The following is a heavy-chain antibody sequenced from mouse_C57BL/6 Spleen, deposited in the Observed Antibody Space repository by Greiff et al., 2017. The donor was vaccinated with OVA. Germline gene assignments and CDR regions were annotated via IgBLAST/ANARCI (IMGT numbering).Heavy chain of an antibody. V-gene: IGHV1-54*01. J-gene: IGHJ2*01. Sequence: VQLQQSGAELVRPGTSVKVSCKASGYAFTNYLIEWVKQRPGQGLEWIGVINPGSGGTNYNEKFKGKATLTADKSSSTAYMQLSSLTSEDSAVYFCARELDSSGPYCDYWGQGTTLTVSS. D-gene: IGHD3-2*02. CDR1: GYAFTNYL. CDR2: INPGSGGT. CDR3: ARELDSSGPYCDY.